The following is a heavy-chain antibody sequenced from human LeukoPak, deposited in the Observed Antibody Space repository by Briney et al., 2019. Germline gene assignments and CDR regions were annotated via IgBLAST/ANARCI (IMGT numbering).Heavy chain of an antibody. V-gene: IGHV4-38-2*01. CDR1: GYSISSGYY. J-gene: IGHJ6*03. Sequence: PSETLSLTCAVSGYSISSGYYWGWIRQPPGKGLEWIGSIYHSGSTYYNPSLKSRVTISVDTSKNQFSLKLSSVTAADTAVYYCARPKRPGSYYYYYYMDVWGKGTTVTVSS. D-gene: IGHD1-1*01. CDR3: ARPKRPGSYYYYYYMDV. CDR2: IYHSGST.